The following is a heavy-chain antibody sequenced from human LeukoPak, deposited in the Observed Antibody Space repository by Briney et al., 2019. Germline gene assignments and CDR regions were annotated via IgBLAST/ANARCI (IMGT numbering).Heavy chain of an antibody. J-gene: IGHJ4*02. Sequence: GGSLRLSCAASGFTFSTYTMTWVRQAPGKGLEWVASISGSSGYTDYADSLKGRFTISRDNAKNSLYLQMNSLIAEDMAVYYCAKERGLYCGGDCYSGLDYWGQGTLVTVSS. D-gene: IGHD2-21*02. CDR3: AKERGLYCGGDCYSGLDY. CDR1: GFTFSTYT. V-gene: IGHV3-21*01. CDR2: ISGSSGYT.